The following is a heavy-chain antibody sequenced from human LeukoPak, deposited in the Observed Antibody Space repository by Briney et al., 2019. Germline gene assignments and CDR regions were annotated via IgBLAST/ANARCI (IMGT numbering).Heavy chain of an antibody. CDR3: AKEPITTGGTGGFDY. Sequence: PGGSLRLSCAASGFTFSSYGMHWVRQAPGKGLEWVAVIWYDGSNKYYADSVKGRFTISRDNSKNTLYLQMNSLRAEDTAVYYCAKEPITTGGTGGFDYWGQGTLVTVSS. V-gene: IGHV3-33*06. D-gene: IGHD4-23*01. J-gene: IGHJ4*02. CDR2: IWYDGSNK. CDR1: GFTFSSYG.